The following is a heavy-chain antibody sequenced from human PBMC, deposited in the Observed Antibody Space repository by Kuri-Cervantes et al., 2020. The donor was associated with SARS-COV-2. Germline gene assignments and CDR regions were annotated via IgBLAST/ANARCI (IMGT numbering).Heavy chain of an antibody. Sequence: SETLSLTCTVSGGSISSGSYYWSWIRQPAGKGLEWIGYIYTSGSTNYNPSLKSRVTISVDTSKNQFSLKLSSVTAADTVVYYCARETGEGWFDPWGQGTLVTVSS. D-gene: IGHD7-27*01. CDR2: IYTSGST. CDR3: ARETGEGWFDP. V-gene: IGHV4-61*09. CDR1: GGSISSGSYY. J-gene: IGHJ5*02.